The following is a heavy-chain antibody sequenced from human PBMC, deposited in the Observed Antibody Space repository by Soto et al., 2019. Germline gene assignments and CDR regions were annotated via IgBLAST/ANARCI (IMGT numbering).Heavy chain of an antibody. V-gene: IGHV1-69*12. CDR1: GGTFSSYA. J-gene: IGHJ5*02. CDR3: ARGTYPDSGSYEPNWFDP. CDR2: INPIFGTV. Sequence: QVQLVQSGAEVKKPGSSVKVSCKASGGTFSSYAITWVRQAPGQGLEWMGGINPIFGTVNYAQNFQGRVTITADXXTXTXXMELSSLRSEDTAVYYCARGTYPDSGSYEPNWFDPWGQGTLVTVSS. D-gene: IGHD1-26*01.